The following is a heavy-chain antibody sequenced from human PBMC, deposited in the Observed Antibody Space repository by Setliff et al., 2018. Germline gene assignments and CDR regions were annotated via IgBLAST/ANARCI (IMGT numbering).Heavy chain of an antibody. CDR2: INPGGGSS. Sequence: ASVKVSCKASGYGFNSYYMHWVRQAPGQGLEWMGIINPGGGSSSSTEKFQGRVTMTRDTSASTVYMEMGNLTSDDTAVYYCARAGSAAAGRKGIFEYWGQGSLVTV. D-gene: IGHD6-13*01. CDR3: ARAGSAAAGRKGIFEY. CDR1: GYGFNSYY. V-gene: IGHV1-46*02. J-gene: IGHJ4*02.